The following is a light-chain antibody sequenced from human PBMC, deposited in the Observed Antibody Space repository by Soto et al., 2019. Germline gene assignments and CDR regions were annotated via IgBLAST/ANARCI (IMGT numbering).Light chain of an antibody. V-gene: IGLV2-8*01. CDR2: EVN. CDR3: TSYAGGNNV. CDR1: SSDVGGYNY. Sequence: QSVLTQPPSASGSPGQSVNISSTGTSSDVGGYNYVSWYQQHPGKVPKLMVYEVNKRPSGVPDRFSGSKSGNTASLTVSGLQAEDEADYYCTSYAGGNNVFGTGTKLTVL. J-gene: IGLJ1*01.